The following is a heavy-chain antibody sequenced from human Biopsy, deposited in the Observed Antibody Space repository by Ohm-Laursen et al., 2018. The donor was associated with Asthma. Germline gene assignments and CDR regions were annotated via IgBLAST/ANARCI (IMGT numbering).Heavy chain of an antibody. V-gene: IGHV1-3*04. J-gene: IGHJ3*01. Sequence: ASVKVSCKASGYNFISFAIHWVRQAPGQRLEWMGWVNTGNGGTKYSQKFQGRVTITRDTSASTAYMELRSLRSEDTATYYCARTYYDFLTGQVKDVFGVWGQGTVVTVSS. CDR3: ARTYYDFLTGQVKDVFGV. D-gene: IGHD3-9*01. CDR1: GYNFISFA. CDR2: VNTGNGGT.